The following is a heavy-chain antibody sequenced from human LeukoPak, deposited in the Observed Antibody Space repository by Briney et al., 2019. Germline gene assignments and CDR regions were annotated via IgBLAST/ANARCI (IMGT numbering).Heavy chain of an antibody. CDR2: ISPYNGNT. V-gene: IGHV1-18*01. Sequence: ASVKVSCKASGYTFNNYGISRVRQVPGQGLEWMGWISPYNGNTKFAQKFQGRVTVTTETSTSTAYMELRSLRSDDTAVYYCARQSYFDGRGDDAFDIWGQGTMVTVSS. D-gene: IGHD2-15*01. CDR3: ARQSYFDGRGDDAFDI. CDR1: GYTFNNYG. J-gene: IGHJ3*02.